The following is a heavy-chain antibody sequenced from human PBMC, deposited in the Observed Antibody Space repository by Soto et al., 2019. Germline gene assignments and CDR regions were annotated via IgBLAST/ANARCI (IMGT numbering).Heavy chain of an antibody. D-gene: IGHD2-15*01. CDR1: GYTFTSYC. J-gene: IGHJ4*02. Sequence: ASVKVSCKASGYTFTSYCISWVRQAPGQGLEWMGWISAYNGNTNYAQKLQGRATMTTDTSTSTAYMELRSLRSDDTAVYYCATFVVVAATDYFVYWGQGTLVTVSS. V-gene: IGHV1-18*01. CDR3: ATFVVVAATDYFVY. CDR2: ISAYNGNT.